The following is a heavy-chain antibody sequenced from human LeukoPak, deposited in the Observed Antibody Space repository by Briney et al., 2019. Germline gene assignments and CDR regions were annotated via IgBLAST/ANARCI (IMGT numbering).Heavy chain of an antibody. CDR3: ARQSGRDGYNSDFDI. Sequence: PGGSLRLSCVTSGFTFNTYAMHWVRQAPGKGLEWVAVISYDGSNKYYADSVKGRFTISRDNAKNSLYLQMNSLRAEDTAVYYCARQSGRDGYNSDFDIWGQGTMVTVSS. D-gene: IGHD5-24*01. CDR2: ISYDGSNK. V-gene: IGHV3-30*04. CDR1: GFTFNTYA. J-gene: IGHJ3*02.